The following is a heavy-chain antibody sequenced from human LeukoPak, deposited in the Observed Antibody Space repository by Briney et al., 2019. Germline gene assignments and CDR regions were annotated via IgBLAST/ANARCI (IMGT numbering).Heavy chain of an antibody. V-gene: IGHV4-59*08. CDR1: GGSISTFF. CDR3: ARHPLVYGGPGPLDS. D-gene: IGHD4-23*01. J-gene: IGHJ4*02. Sequence: TPSLTCTVSGGSISTFFWSWIRQPPGKRLEWIGYIYYSGSTNYNPSLKSRVTMSVDTSRNQFSLMLNSMTAADTAIYYCARHPLVYGGPGPLDSWGQGALVTVSS. CDR2: IYYSGST.